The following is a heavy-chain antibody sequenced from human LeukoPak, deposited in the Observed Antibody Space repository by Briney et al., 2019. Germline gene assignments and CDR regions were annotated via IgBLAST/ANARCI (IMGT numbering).Heavy chain of an antibody. CDR3: ARLGLPNAFDI. CDR2: FHYSGST. J-gene: IGHJ3*02. V-gene: IGHV4-59*08. CDR1: GASISNYY. D-gene: IGHD2-15*01. Sequence: PSETLSLTCTVSGASISNYYWSWIRQPPGKGLECIGYFHYSGSTNYNPSLKSRVTMSVDTSKNQFSLKLNSVTAEDTAVYYCARLGLPNAFDIWGQGTVITVSS.